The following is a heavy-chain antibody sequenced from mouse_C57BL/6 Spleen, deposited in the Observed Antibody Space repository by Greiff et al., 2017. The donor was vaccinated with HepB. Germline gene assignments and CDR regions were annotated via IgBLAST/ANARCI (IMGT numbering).Heavy chain of an antibody. D-gene: IGHD1-1*01. CDR3: GRDYCSDY. CDR2: IYPGDGDT. Sequence: VKLVESGAELVKPGASVKISCKASGYAFSSYWMNWVKQRPGKGLEWIGQIYPGDGDTNYNGKFKGKATLTADKSSSTAYMQLSSLSSEDSAVYVCGRDYCSDYWGQGTTLTVSS. V-gene: IGHV1-80*01. J-gene: IGHJ2*01. CDR1: GYAFSSYW.